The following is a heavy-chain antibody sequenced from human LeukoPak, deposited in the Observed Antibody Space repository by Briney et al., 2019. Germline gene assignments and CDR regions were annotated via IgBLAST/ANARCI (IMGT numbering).Heavy chain of an antibody. CDR3: AARSHCSGGSCYQRPYYYYGMDV. J-gene: IGHJ6*02. D-gene: IGHD2-15*01. V-gene: IGHV4-34*01. CDR1: GGSFSGYY. Sequence: PSETLSLTCAVYGGSFSGYYWSWIRQPPGKGLEWIGEINHSGSTNYNPSLKSRVTISVDTSKNQFSLKLSSVTAADTAVYYCAARSHCSGGSCYQRPYYYYGMDVWGQGTTVTVSS. CDR2: INHSGST.